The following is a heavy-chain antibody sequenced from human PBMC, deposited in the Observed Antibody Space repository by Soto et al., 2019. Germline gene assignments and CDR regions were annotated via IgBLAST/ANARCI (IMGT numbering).Heavy chain of an antibody. V-gene: IGHV2-5*02. CDR1: GFSLSTSGVG. CDR2: IYWDDDK. Sequence: QITLKESGPTLVKPTQTLTLTCTFSGFSLSTSGVGVGWIRQPPGKALEWLALIYWDDDKRYSPSLKSRLNNTKDTSKNQVVLTMTNMDPVDTATYYCAHSRYDSSGERAGFDPWGQGTLVTVSS. D-gene: IGHD3-22*01. CDR3: AHSRYDSSGERAGFDP. J-gene: IGHJ5*02.